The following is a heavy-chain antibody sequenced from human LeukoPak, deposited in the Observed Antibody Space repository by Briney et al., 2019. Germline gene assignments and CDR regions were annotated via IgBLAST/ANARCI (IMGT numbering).Heavy chain of an antibody. CDR1: GGSISSYY. CDR2: IYYSGST. CDR3: ARDRVPAALHFDY. V-gene: IGHV4-59*01. J-gene: IGHJ4*02. D-gene: IGHD2-2*01. Sequence: SETLSLTCTVSGGSISSYYWSWIRQPPGKGLEWIGCIYYSGSTNYIPSLKSRITISVDTSKNQFSLKLSSVTAADTAVYYCARDRVPAALHFDYWGQGTLVTVSS.